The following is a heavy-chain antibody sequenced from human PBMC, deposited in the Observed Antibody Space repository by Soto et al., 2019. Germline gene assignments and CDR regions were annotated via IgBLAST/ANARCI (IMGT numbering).Heavy chain of an antibody. CDR3: ARGDSSGWYLDY. D-gene: IGHD6-19*01. V-gene: IGHV4-4*02. J-gene: IGHJ4*02. Sequence: QVQLQESGPGPVKPSGTLSLTCAVSGGSISSNYWWSWVRQPPGKGLEWIGEIYHSGSTSYNPSLKSRVTISLDKSKNQFSLKVNSVTAAATAVYYCARGDSSGWYLDYWGQGTLVTVSS. CDR2: IYHSGST. CDR1: GGSISSNYW.